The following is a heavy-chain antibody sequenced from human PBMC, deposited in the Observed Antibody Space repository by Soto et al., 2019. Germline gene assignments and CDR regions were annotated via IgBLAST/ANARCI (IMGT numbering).Heavy chain of an antibody. Sequence: SVKVSCKASGFTFTSSAVQWVRQARGQRLEWIGWIVVGSGNTNYAQKFQERVTITRDMSTSTAYMELSSLRSEDTAVYYCAADPVTKYYCYGMDVWGQGSTVTIAS. CDR2: IVVGSGNT. CDR1: GFTFTSSA. V-gene: IGHV1-58*01. D-gene: IGHD4-4*01. J-gene: IGHJ6*02. CDR3: AADPVTKYYCYGMDV.